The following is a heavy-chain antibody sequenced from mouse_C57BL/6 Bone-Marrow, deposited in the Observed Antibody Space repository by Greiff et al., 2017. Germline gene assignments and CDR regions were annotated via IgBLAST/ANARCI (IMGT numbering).Heavy chain of an antibody. Sequence: QVQLKESGPGLVQPSQSLSITCTVSGFSLTSYGVHWVRQSPGKGLEWLGVIWRGGSTDYNAAFMSRLSITKDNSKSQVFFKMISLQADDTAIYYCAKKGAYYYGSSLSWYFDVWGTGTTVTVSS. CDR3: AKKGAYYYGSSLSWYFDV. D-gene: IGHD1-1*01. J-gene: IGHJ1*03. CDR2: IWRGGST. V-gene: IGHV2-5*01. CDR1: GFSLTSYG.